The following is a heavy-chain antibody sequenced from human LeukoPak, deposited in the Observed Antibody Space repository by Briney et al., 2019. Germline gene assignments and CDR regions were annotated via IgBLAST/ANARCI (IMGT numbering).Heavy chain of an antibody. D-gene: IGHD6-13*01. CDR3: AKDIDSSWYAEYFQH. CDR2: IYSGGST. CDR1: GFTVSSNY. J-gene: IGHJ1*01. V-gene: IGHV3-53*05. Sequence: PRGSLRLSCAASGFTVSSNYMSWVRQAPGKGLEWVSVIYSGGSTYYADSVKGRFTISRDNSKNSLYLQMNSLRTEDTALYYCAKDIDSSWYAEYFQHWGQGTLVTVSS.